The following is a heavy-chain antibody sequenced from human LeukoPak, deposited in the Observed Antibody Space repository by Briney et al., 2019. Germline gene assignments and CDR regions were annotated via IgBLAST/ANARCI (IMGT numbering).Heavy chain of an antibody. CDR1: GFTFSSYD. Sequence: GGSLRLSCAASGFTFSSYDMHWVRQVTGKGLEWVSAIATTGDTWYPDSVKGRFTISREDAKNSLYLQMNSLRAGDTAVYYCARERRPGGAFDIWGQGTTVTVSS. D-gene: IGHD3-16*01. CDR3: ARERRPGGAFDI. J-gene: IGHJ3*02. CDR2: IATTGDT. V-gene: IGHV3-13*01.